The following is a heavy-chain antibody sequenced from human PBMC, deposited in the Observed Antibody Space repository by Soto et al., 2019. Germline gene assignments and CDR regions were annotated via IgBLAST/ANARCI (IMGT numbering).Heavy chain of an antibody. J-gene: IGHJ6*02. CDR1: GFTFSSYG. V-gene: IGHV3-33*01. Sequence: GGSLRLSCAASGFTFSSYGMHWVRQAPGKGLEWVAVIWYDGSNKYYADSVKGRFTISRDNSKNTLYLQMNSLRAEDTAVYYCARGRELLSTSNPLGMDVWGQGTTVTVSS. D-gene: IGHD1-26*01. CDR2: IWYDGSNK. CDR3: ARGRELLSTSNPLGMDV.